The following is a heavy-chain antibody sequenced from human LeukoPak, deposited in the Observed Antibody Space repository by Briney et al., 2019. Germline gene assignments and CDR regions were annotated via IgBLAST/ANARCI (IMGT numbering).Heavy chain of an antibody. J-gene: IGHJ3*02. V-gene: IGHV5-51*01. CDR3: ASPYYDILTGYSIGAFDI. D-gene: IGHD3-9*01. CDR2: IYPGDSDT. CDR1: GYSFTSYW. Sequence: GESLKISCKGSGYSFTSYWIGWVRQMPGKGLEWMGIIYPGDSDTRYSPSFQGQVTISADMSISTAYLQWSSLKASDTAMYYCASPYYDILTGYSIGAFDIWGQGTMVTVSS.